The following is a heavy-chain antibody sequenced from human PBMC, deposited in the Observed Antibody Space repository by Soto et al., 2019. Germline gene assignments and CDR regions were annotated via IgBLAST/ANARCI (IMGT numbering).Heavy chain of an antibody. CDR3: AREANVLRFLEWLGRAGGRYGMDV. V-gene: IGHV3-48*03. D-gene: IGHD3-3*01. CDR1: GFTFSSYE. Sequence: LRLSCAASGFTFSSYEMNWVRQAPGKGLEWVSYISSSGSTIYYADSVKGRFTISRDNAKNSLYLQMNSLRAEDTAVYYCAREANVLRFLEWLGRAGGRYGMDVWGQGTTVTVSS. J-gene: IGHJ6*02. CDR2: ISSSGSTI.